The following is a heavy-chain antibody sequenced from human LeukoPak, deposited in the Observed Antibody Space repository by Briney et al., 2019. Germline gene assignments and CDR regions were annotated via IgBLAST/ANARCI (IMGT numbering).Heavy chain of an antibody. CDR1: GFTFSSSW. Sequence: GGSLRLSCAASGFTFSSSWMSWVRQAPGKGLEWVANIKQDGSEKYYVDSVKGRFTISRDNAKNSLYLQMDSLRAEDTAVYYCVGDKVGFDYWGQGTLVTVSS. J-gene: IGHJ4*02. CDR2: IKQDGSEK. V-gene: IGHV3-7*03. CDR3: VGDKVGFDY.